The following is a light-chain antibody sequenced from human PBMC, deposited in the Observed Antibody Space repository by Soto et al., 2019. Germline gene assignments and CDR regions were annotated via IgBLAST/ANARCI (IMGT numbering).Light chain of an antibody. CDR2: RNN. CDR1: SSDIGTNY. CDR3: AAWDDSLSGFYV. V-gene: IGLV1-47*01. Sequence: QSVLTQPPSASGTPGQRITISCSGSSSDIGTNYVYWYQQLPGTAPKLLIYRNNQRPSGVPDRFSGSKSGTSASLAISGLRSGDEADYHCAAWDDSLSGFYVFGTGTKVTVL. J-gene: IGLJ1*01.